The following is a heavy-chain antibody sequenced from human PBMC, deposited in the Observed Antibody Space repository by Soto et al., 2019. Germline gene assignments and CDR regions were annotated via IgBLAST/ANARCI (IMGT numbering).Heavy chain of an antibody. CDR3: ARMVGATLVDF. Sequence: QVQLQESGPGLVRPSGTLSLTCAVSGASISSTTSGNWWSWVRQPPGKGLEWIGEIYHSGSTNYNPSLQSRVTMSVDKSKNQFSLKLSSVTAADTAVYYCARMVGATLVDFWGQGTLVTVSS. J-gene: IGHJ4*02. CDR1: GASISSTTSGNW. CDR2: IYHSGST. D-gene: IGHD1-26*01. V-gene: IGHV4-4*02.